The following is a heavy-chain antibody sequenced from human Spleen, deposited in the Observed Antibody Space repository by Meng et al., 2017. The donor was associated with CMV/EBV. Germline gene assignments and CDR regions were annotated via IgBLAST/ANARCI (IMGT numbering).Heavy chain of an antibody. CDR3: ARGDYCSSTSCYGGFDP. D-gene: IGHD2-2*01. CDR2: IHHSGST. Sequence: YGGSFSGYYWSWIRQPPGKGLEWIGDIHHSGSTNYNPSLQSRVTISVDTSKNQFSLKLSSVTAADTAVYYCARGDYCSSTSCYGGFDPWGQGTLVTVSS. CDR1: GGSFSGYY. J-gene: IGHJ5*02. V-gene: IGHV4-34*01.